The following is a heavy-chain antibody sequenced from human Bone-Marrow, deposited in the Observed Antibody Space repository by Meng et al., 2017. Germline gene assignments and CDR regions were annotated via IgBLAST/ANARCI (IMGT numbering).Heavy chain of an antibody. J-gene: IGHJ4*02. CDR2: INHSGST. Sequence: QVRLQGSGPGLVKPSGTLSLTCAVSGGSISSSNWWSWARQPPGKGLEWIGEINHSGSTNYNPSLESRATISVDTSQNNLSLKLSSVTAADSAVYYCARGPTTMAHDFDYWGQGTLVTVSS. D-gene: IGHD4-11*01. CDR1: GGSISSSNW. CDR3: ARGPTTMAHDFDY. V-gene: IGHV4-4*02.